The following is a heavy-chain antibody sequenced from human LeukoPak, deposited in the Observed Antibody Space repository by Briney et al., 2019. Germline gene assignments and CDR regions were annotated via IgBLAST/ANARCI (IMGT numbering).Heavy chain of an antibody. CDR2: IYYSGST. J-gene: IGHJ4*02. Sequence: SQTLSLTCAVSGVSISSGGYSWSWIRQPPGKGLEWIGYIYYSGSTYYNPSLKSRVTISVDTSKNQFSLKLSSVTAADTAVYYCARGQGTYYYGSGSPIDYWGQGTLVTVSS. V-gene: IGHV4-30-4*07. CDR3: ARGQGTYYYGSGSPIDY. CDR1: GVSISSGGYS. D-gene: IGHD3-10*01.